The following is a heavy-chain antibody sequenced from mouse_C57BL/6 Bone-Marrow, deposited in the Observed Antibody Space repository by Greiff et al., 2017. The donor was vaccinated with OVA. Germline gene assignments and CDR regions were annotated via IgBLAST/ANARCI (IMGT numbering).Heavy chain of an antibody. CDR3: TTEGQLRLPGYCDY. V-gene: IGHV14-1*01. D-gene: IGHD3-2*02. J-gene: IGHJ2*01. CDR1: GFNIKDYY. Sequence: VQLQQSGAELVRPGASVKLSCTASGFNIKDYYMHWVKQRPEQGLEWIGRIDPEDGDTEYAPKFQGKATMTADTSSNTAYLQLSSLTSEDTAVYYCTTEGQLRLPGYCDYWGKGTTLTVSS. CDR2: IDPEDGDT.